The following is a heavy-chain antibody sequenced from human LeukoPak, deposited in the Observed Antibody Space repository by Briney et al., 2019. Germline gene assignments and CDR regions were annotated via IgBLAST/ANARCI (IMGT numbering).Heavy chain of an antibody. D-gene: IGHD3-10*01. Sequence: PSETLSLTCTVSGGSISSYYWSWIRQPPGKGLEWIGYIYYSGTTNYNPSLKSRVTISVDTSKNQFSLKLSSVTAADTAVYYCARVLHGDGSGSYRFDYWGQGTLVTVSS. CDR1: GGSISSYY. J-gene: IGHJ4*02. V-gene: IGHV4-59*12. CDR2: IYYSGTT. CDR3: ARVLHGDGSGSYRFDY.